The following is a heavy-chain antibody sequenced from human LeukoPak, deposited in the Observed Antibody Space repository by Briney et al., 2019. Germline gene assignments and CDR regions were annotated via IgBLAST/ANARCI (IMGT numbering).Heavy chain of an antibody. CDR1: GFTFSSYA. Sequence: GGSLRLSCAASGFTFSSYAMHWVRQAPGKGLEWVAVISYDGSNKYYADSVKGRFTISRDNSKNTLYLQMNSLRAEDTAVYYCARDGRLRIFDYWGQGTLVTVSS. D-gene: IGHD5-12*01. J-gene: IGHJ4*02. CDR2: ISYDGSNK. CDR3: ARDGRLRIFDY. V-gene: IGHV3-30-3*01.